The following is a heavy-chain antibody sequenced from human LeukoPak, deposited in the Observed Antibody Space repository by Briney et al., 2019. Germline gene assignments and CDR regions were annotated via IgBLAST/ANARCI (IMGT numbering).Heavy chain of an antibody. D-gene: IGHD3-9*01. Sequence: GGSLRLSCAASVFTFSSYWMSWVRQAPGKGLEWVANIKQDGSEKYYVDSVKGRFTISRDNAKNSLYLQMNSLRAEDTAVYYCARVRHVLRYFDWLLSNWYFDLWGRGTLVTVSS. CDR2: IKQDGSEK. CDR1: VFTFSSYW. CDR3: ARVRHVLRYFDWLLSNWYFDL. J-gene: IGHJ2*01. V-gene: IGHV3-7*03.